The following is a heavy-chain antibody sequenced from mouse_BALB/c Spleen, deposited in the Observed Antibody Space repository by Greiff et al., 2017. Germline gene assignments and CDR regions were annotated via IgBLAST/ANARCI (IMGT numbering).Heavy chain of an antibody. V-gene: IGHV1S81*02. CDR2: INPSNGGT. CDR1: GYTFTSYY. Sequence: QVQLQQSGAELVKPGASVKLSCKASGYTFTSYYMYWVKQRPGQGLEWIGEINPSNGGTNFNEKFKSKATLTVDKSSSTAYMQLSSLTSEDSAVYYCTRYGITRMDYWGQGTSVTVSS. CDR3: TRYGITRMDY. D-gene: IGHD1-1*01. J-gene: IGHJ4*01.